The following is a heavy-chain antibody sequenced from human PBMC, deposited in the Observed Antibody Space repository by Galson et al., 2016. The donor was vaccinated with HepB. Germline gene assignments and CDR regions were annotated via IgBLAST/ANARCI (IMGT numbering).Heavy chain of an antibody. J-gene: IGHJ6*02. D-gene: IGHD6-6*01. CDR2: NNPSGTST. Sequence: VKVSCKASGYTFTNYYIHWVRQAPGHGLEWVGDNNPSGTSTSYAQKLQGRVTVSRDTSTSTVYMELSSLRSEDTAVYYCARDLYSSSSGQEGMDIWGQGTTVTVAS. CDR3: ARDLYSSSSGQEGMDI. V-gene: IGHV1-46*01. CDR1: GYTFTNYY.